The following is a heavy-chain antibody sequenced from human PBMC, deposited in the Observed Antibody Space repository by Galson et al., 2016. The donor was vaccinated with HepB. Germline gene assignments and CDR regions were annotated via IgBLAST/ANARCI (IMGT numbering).Heavy chain of an antibody. J-gene: IGHJ5*02. Sequence: SLRLSCAASGFTLNNYALNWVRQAPGKGLEWVALISYDGSNRYYGDPVRGRFAISRDTSKNTVYLRMNSLRPEDTAVYYCARDQGWEGGWFDPWGQGTLVTVSS. V-gene: IGHV3-30*09. CDR1: GFTLNNYA. CDR2: ISYDGSNR. CDR3: ARDQGWEGGWFDP. D-gene: IGHD1-26*01.